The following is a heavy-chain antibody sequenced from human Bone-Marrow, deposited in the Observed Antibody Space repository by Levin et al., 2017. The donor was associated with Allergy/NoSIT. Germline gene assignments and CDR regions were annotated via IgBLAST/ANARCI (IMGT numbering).Heavy chain of an antibody. CDR1: GGSVSSDTYY. CDR3: ARDDYADFTGWV. V-gene: IGHV4-61*01. D-gene: IGHD4-17*01. CDR2: ISSSGST. J-gene: IGHJ4*02. Sequence: PSETLSLTCTVSGGSVSSDTYYWSWIRQPPGKGLEWIGYISSSGSTYYNPSLMSRVTISVHTSKNQFSLKLTSVTPADTAVYYCARDDYADFTGWVWGQGSLVTVSS.